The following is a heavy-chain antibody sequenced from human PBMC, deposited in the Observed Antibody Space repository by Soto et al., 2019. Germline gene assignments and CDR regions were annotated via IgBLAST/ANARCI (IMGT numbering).Heavy chain of an antibody. CDR1: GYSFTSYW. D-gene: IGHD4-17*01. V-gene: IGHV5-51*01. CDR2: IYPGDSDT. CDR3: ARQTVATLSDHREYYYYYGMDV. J-gene: IGHJ6*02. Sequence: GESLKISCKGSGYSFTSYWIGWVRQMPGKGLEWMGIIYPGDSDTRYSPSFQGQVTISADKPISTAYLQWSSLKASDTAMYYCARQTVATLSDHREYYYYYGMDVWGQGTTVTVSS.